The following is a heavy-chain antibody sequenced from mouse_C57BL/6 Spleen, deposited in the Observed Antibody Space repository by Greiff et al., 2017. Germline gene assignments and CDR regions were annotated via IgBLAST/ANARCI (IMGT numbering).Heavy chain of an antibody. CDR3: ARYSSGYVYYARDY. Sequence: QVQLQQPGAELVKPGASVKMSCKASGYTFTSYWITWVKQRPGQGLEWIGDIYPGSGSTNYNAKFKSKATLTVDTSSSTAYMQLSSLTSEDSAVYYCARYSSGYVYYARDYWGQGTSVTVSS. CDR1: GYTFTSYW. J-gene: IGHJ4*01. D-gene: IGHD3-2*02. V-gene: IGHV1-55*01. CDR2: IYPGSGST.